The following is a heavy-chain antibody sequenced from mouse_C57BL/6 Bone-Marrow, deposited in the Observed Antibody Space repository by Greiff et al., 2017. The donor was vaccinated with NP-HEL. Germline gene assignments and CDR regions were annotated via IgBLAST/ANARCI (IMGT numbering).Heavy chain of an antibody. J-gene: IGHJ1*03. D-gene: IGHD1-1*01. Sequence: EVQLQQSGAELVRPGASVKLSCTASGFNIKDDYMHWVKQRPEQGLEWIGWIDPENGDTEYASKFQGKATITADTSSNTAYLQLSSLTSEDTAVYYCTLSSYWYFEVWGTGTTVTVSS. CDR3: TLSSYWYFEV. CDR2: IDPENGDT. V-gene: IGHV14-4*01. CDR1: GFNIKDDY.